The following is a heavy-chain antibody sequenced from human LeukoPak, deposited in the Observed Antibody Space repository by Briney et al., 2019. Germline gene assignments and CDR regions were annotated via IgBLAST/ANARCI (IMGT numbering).Heavy chain of an antibody. Sequence: PGGSPRLSCAASGFTFSDYYMSWIRQAPGKGLEWVSYISSSGSTKYYADSVKGRFTISRDNAKNSLYLQMNSLRAEDTAVYYCARGSDYYDSSGYGYWGQGTLVTVSS. V-gene: IGHV3-11*01. J-gene: IGHJ4*02. CDR1: GFTFSDYY. CDR2: ISSSGSTK. D-gene: IGHD3-22*01. CDR3: ARGSDYYDSSGYGY.